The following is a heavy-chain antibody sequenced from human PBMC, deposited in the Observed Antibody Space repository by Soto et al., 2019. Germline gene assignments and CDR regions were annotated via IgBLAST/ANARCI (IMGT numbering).Heavy chain of an antibody. CDR1: GGTFSRHA. Sequence: QVQLVQSGAEVRKPGSSVKVSCKASGGTFSRHAISWVRQAPGQGLEWMGGIIPIFGTANHAQKFQGRVTMTTDTSTSTAYMELRSLRSDDTAVYYCARVGRGLYDYWGQGTLVTVSS. J-gene: IGHJ4*02. CDR2: IIPIFGTA. V-gene: IGHV1-69*06. D-gene: IGHD2-2*02. CDR3: ARVGRGLYDY.